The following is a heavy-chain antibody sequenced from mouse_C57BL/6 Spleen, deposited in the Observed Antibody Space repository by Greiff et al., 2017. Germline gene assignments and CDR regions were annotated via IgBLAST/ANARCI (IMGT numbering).Heavy chain of an antibody. D-gene: IGHD2-2*01. Sequence: VQLQQPGAELVMPGASVKLSCKASGYTFTSYWMHWVKQRPGQGLEWIGAIDPSDSCTNYNQKFKGKSTVTVDKTSSTAYMQLSSLTSEDSSVYCGARRGIYDVYDWVGVWGKGTMVTVAA. CDR3: ARRGIYDVYDWVGV. CDR1: GYTFTSYW. CDR2: IDPSDSCT. V-gene: IGHV1-69*01. J-gene: IGHJ3*01.